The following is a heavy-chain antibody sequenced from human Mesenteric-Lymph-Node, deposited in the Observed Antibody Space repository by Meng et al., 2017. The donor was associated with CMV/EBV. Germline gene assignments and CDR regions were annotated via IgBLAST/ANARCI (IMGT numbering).Heavy chain of an antibody. J-gene: IGHJ6*02. CDR3: ARDDYEFWSGYYFHYSYYTMDV. V-gene: IGHV3-30-3*01. CDR1: GFSFSSFA. CDR2: VSSDGSTK. D-gene: IGHD3-3*01. Sequence: LSLTCAASGFSFSSFAMHWVRQAPGKGLEWVAVVSSDGSTKYYADSVKGRFTISRDNSKNTLYLQMDSLRPEDTAVYYCARDDYEFWSGYYFHYSYYTMDVWGQGTTVTVSS.